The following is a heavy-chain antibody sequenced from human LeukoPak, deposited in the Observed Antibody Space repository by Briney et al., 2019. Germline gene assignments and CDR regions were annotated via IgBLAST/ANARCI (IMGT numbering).Heavy chain of an antibody. Sequence: GGSLRLSCAGSGFSFSGNSMNWVRQAPGKGLEWVSGISRTSTYVYYADSVQGRFTISRDNAKNSLYLQMNSLRAEETAVYYCARAGPSSSWHQFDYWGQGTLVTVSS. J-gene: IGHJ4*02. CDR1: GFSFSGNS. CDR2: ISRTSTYV. D-gene: IGHD6-13*01. V-gene: IGHV3-21*01. CDR3: ARAGPSSSWHQFDY.